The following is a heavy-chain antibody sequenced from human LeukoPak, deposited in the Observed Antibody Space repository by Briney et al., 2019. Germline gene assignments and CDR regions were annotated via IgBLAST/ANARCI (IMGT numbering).Heavy chain of an antibody. CDR2: INHSGST. CDR1: GGSFSGYY. CDR3: ARRSWYYYYYGMDV. V-gene: IGHV4-34*01. J-gene: IGHJ6*04. D-gene: IGHD6-13*01. Sequence: SETLSFTCAVYGGSFSGYYWSWIRQPPGKGLEWIGEINHSGSTNYNPSLKSRVTISVDTSKNQFSLKLSSVTAADTAVYYCARRSWYYYYYGMDVWGKGTTVTVSS.